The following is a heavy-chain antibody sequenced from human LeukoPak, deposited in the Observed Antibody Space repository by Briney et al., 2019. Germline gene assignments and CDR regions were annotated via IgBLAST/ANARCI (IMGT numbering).Heavy chain of an antibody. CDR1: AGSFSGYY. D-gene: IGHD1-7*01. J-gene: IGHJ5*02. Sequence: SETLSLTCAVYAGSFSGYYWSWIRQPPGKGLEWIGEINHSGSTDYNPSLKSRVTISVDTSKNQFSLKLSSVTAADTAVYYCARVRGTGTTRGYPSWFDPWGQETLVTVSS. V-gene: IGHV4-34*01. CDR3: ARVRGTGTTRGYPSWFDP. CDR2: INHSGST.